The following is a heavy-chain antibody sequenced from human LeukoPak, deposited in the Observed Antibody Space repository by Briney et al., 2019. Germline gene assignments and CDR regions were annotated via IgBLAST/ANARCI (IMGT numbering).Heavy chain of an antibody. V-gene: IGHV3-72*01. CDR3: AKDLCSTVVTPLCWYFDL. Sequence: PGGSLRLSCAASGFTFSDHYMDWVRQAPGKGLEWVGRARKKANSYTTEYAASVKGRFTISRDNSKNTLYLQMNSLRAEDTAVYYCAKDLCSTVVTPLCWYFDLWGRGTLVTVSS. CDR1: GFTFSDHY. J-gene: IGHJ2*01. D-gene: IGHD4-23*01. CDR2: ARKKANSYTT.